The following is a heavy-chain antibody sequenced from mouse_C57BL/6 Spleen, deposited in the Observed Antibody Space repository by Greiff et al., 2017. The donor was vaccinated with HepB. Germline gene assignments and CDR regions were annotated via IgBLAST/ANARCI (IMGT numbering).Heavy chain of an antibody. CDR2: ISSGGSYT. V-gene: IGHV5-6*01. CDR1: GFTFSSYG. CDR3: ATRGYYGNDDYFDY. D-gene: IGHD2-2*01. Sequence: EVMLVESGGDLVKPGGSLKLSCAASGFTFSSYGMSWVRQTPDKRLEWVATISSGGSYTYYPDSVKGRFTISRDNAKNTLYLQMSSLKSEDTAMYYCATRGYYGNDDYFDYWGQGTTLTVSS. J-gene: IGHJ2*01.